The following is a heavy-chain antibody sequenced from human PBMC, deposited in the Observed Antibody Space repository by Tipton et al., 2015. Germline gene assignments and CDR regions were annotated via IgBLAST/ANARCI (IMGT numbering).Heavy chain of an antibody. CDR1: GVSVSSGGYY. Sequence: TLSLTCSVSGVSVSSGGYYWSWIRQPPGKGLEWIGSIYYSGSTNYNPSLKSRVTISVDTPKNQFSLKLSSVTAADTAVYYCARILEWQTARFDPWGQGTLVTVSS. CDR3: ARILEWQTARFDP. CDR2: IYYSGST. V-gene: IGHV4-61*08. D-gene: IGHD3-3*01. J-gene: IGHJ5*02.